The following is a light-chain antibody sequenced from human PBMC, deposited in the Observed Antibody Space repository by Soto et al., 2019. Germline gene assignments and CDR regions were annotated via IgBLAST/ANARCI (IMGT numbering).Light chain of an antibody. CDR1: QSVSSSY. J-gene: IGKJ4*01. Sequence: EIVLTQSPGTLSLSPGERATLSCRASQSVSSSYLAWYQQKPGQAPRLLIYDASSRATGIPARFSGSGSGTDFTLTISSLEPEDFAVYYCQQRSNWLTFGGGTKVEI. CDR2: DAS. CDR3: QQRSNWLT. V-gene: IGKV3D-20*02.